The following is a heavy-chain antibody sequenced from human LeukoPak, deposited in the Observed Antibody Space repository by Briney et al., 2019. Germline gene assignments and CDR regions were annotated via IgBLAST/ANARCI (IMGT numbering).Heavy chain of an antibody. CDR3: AKDLPHKQWLPSFDY. CDR1: GFTVSSNY. J-gene: IGHJ4*02. V-gene: IGHV3-53*01. CDR2: IYSGGST. D-gene: IGHD6-19*01. Sequence: GGSLRLSCAASGFTVSSNYMSWVRQAPGKGLEWVSVIYSGGSTYYADSVKGRFTISRDNSKNTLYLQMNSLRAEDTAVYYCAKDLPHKQWLPSFDYWGQGTLVTVSS.